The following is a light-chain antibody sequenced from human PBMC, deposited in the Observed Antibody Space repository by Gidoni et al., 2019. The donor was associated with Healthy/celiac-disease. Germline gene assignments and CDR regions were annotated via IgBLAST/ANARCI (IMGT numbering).Light chain of an antibody. V-gene: IGKV1-33*01. J-gene: IGKJ5*01. CDR2: DAS. Sequence: DIQLTQSPSSLSASVGDRVTITCQASQDISNYLNWYQQKPGKAPKLLIYDASSLETGVPSRFSGSGSGTDFTFTISSLQPEDIATYYCQQYDNLPVTFXXXTRLEIK. CDR3: QQYDNLPVT. CDR1: QDISNY.